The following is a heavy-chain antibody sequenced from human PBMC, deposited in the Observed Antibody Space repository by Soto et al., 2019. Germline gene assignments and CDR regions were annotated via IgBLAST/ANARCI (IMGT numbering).Heavy chain of an antibody. Sequence: SETLSLTCSVSGGSVSNKTYYWSWIRQPPGRRLEWIGYVYYSGTTNYNPSLKSRVTISVDLSKNQFSLRLSSVTTADTALYYCARTTAVPNTLRSRYFFDYWGQGTLVTVSS. CDR2: VYYSGTT. V-gene: IGHV4-61*01. J-gene: IGHJ4*02. CDR1: GGSVSNKTYY. D-gene: IGHD4-17*01. CDR3: ARTTAVPNTLRSRYFFDY.